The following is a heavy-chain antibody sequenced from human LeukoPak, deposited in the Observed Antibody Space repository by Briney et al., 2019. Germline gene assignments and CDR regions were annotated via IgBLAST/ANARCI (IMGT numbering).Heavy chain of an antibody. D-gene: IGHD3-22*01. Sequence: GGSLRLSCIASGFTFSSYNVNWVRQAPGKGLEWVSSISGDTSYADSVKGRFTISRDNAKNSLYLQMNSLRAEDTAVYYCARDLNYYDSSGYQEWGQGTLVTVSS. J-gene: IGHJ4*02. CDR2: ISGDTSY. V-gene: IGHV3-21*04. CDR1: GFTFSSYN. CDR3: ARDLNYYDSSGYQE.